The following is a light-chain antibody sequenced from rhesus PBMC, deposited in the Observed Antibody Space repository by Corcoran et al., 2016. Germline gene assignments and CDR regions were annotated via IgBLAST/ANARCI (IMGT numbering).Light chain of an antibody. Sequence: QAAPTQPSSVSGSAGQSVTISCTGTGSDIGYYDAVSWYQQHPGKGPKLMIYEVSKRPSGVSERFSGSKSGNTASLTISGLQAEDEADYYCSSYADSDVYIFGDGTRLTV. J-gene: IGLJ1*01. CDR2: EVS. CDR3: SSYADSDVYI. V-gene: IGLV2-19*02. CDR1: GSDIGYYDA.